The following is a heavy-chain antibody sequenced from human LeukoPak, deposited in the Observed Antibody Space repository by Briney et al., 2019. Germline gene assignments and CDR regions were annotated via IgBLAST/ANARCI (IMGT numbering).Heavy chain of an antibody. CDR2: ISSSSSYI. V-gene: IGHV3-21*01. D-gene: IGHD6-13*01. CDR1: GFTFSSYS. J-gene: IGHJ4*02. CDR3: ARVGIAAAGTKFDY. Sequence: GGSLRLSCAASGFTFSSYSMNWVRQAPGKGLEWVSSISSSSSYIYYADSVKGRSTISRDNAKNSPYLQMNSLGAEDTAVYYCARVGIAAAGTKFDYWGQGTLVTVSS.